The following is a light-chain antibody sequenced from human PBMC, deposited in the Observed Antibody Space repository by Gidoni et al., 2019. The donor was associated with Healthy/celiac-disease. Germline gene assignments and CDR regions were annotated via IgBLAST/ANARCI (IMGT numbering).Light chain of an antibody. CDR3: QQYNNCPRSLT. CDR1: QSVSSN. CDR2: GAS. J-gene: IGKJ4*01. V-gene: IGKV3-15*01. Sequence: EIVMTQYTDTLSVSPGERATVSCRASQSVSSNLAWYQRKPGQAPWLLIYGASTRATGIPARFSGIGSVTEFTLTISSLQSEDFAVYYCQQYNNCPRSLTFGGWTKVEIK.